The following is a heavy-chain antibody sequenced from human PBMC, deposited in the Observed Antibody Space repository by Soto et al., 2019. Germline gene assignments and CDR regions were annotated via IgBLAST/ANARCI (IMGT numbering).Heavy chain of an antibody. Sequence: QVQLVQSGAEVKKPGSSVKVSCKASGGTFSSYTISWVRQAPGQGLEWMGRIIPILGIPIYAQKFQGRVTITADKSTSTAYMELSSLRSEDTAVYYCARFRGSYGMDVWGQGTTVTVSS. CDR3: ARFRGSYGMDV. V-gene: IGHV1-69*02. J-gene: IGHJ6*02. CDR1: GGTFSSYT. CDR2: IIPILGIP. D-gene: IGHD3-10*01.